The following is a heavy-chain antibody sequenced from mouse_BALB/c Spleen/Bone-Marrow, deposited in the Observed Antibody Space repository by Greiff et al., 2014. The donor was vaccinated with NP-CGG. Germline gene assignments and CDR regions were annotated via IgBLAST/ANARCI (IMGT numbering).Heavy chain of an antibody. CDR2: INPYNGGT. J-gene: IGHJ3*01. CDR3: ARDYYGSSYGFAY. D-gene: IGHD1-1*01. Sequence: EVKLQESGPELVKPGASMKISCKASGYSFTGYTMNWVKQSHGKNLEWIGLINPYNGGTSYNQKFKGKATLTVDRSSSTAYMELLSLTSEDSAVHYCARDYYGSSYGFAYWGQGTLVTVSA. CDR1: GYSFTGYT. V-gene: IGHV1-18*01.